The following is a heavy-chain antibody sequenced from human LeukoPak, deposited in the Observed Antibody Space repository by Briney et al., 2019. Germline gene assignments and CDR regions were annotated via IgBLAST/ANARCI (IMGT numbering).Heavy chain of an antibody. CDR2: ISAYNGNT. J-gene: IGHJ4*02. CDR3: ASTPPGYYDSSGYYHFDY. D-gene: IGHD3-22*01. CDR1: GYTFTSYG. Sequence: GASVKVSCKASGYTFTSYGISWVRQAPGQGLEWMGWISAYNGNTNYAQKLQGRVNMTTDTSTSTAYMEPRSLRSDDTAVYYCASTPPGYYDSSGYYHFDYWGQGTLVTVSS. V-gene: IGHV1-18*01.